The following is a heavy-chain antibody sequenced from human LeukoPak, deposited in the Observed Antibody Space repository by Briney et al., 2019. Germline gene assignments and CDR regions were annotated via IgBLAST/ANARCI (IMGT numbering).Heavy chain of an antibody. CDR1: GYTFTSYY. CDR3: ARATLSDYYFNY. V-gene: IGHV1-46*01. J-gene: IGHJ4*02. CDR2: INPSGGST. Sequence: ASVKVSCKASGYTFTSYYMHWVRQAPGQGLEWMGIINPSGGSTSYAQKFQGRVTMTRDTPTNTVYMELSSLRSEDTAVYFCARATLSDYYFNYWGQGTLVTVSS.